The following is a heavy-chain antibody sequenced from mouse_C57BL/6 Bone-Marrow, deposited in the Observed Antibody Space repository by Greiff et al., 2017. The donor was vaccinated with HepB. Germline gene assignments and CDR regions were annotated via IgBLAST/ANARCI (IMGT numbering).Heavy chain of an antibody. CDR1: GYTFTSYG. D-gene: IGHD1-1*01. V-gene: IGHV1-81*01. Sequence: VKLVESGAELARPGASVKLSCKASGYTFTSYGISWVKQRTGQGLEWIGEIYPRSGNTYYNEKFKGKATLTADKSSSTAYMELRSLTSEDSAVYFCASPHYYGSSYGWYFDVWGTGTTVTVSS. J-gene: IGHJ1*03. CDR2: IYPRSGNT. CDR3: ASPHYYGSSYGWYFDV.